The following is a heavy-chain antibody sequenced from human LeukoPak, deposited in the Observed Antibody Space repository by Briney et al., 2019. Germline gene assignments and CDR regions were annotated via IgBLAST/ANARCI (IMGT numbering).Heavy chain of an antibody. V-gene: IGHV3-30-3*01. CDR2: ISYDGFNE. J-gene: IGHJ4*02. Sequence: GGSLRLSCAASGFTFSSYAMHWVRQAPGKGLEWVTVISYDGFNEDYADSVKGRFTISRDNSKDTLYLQMNSLRAEDTAVYYCARPYDILTGYSGSFDYWGQGTLVTVSS. CDR3: ARPYDILTGYSGSFDY. CDR1: GFTFSSYA. D-gene: IGHD3-9*01.